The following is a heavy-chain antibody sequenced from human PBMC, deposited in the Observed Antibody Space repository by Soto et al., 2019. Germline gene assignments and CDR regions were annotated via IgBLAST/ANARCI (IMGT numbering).Heavy chain of an antibody. CDR3: ARGIEWLRAAIDF. J-gene: IGHJ4*02. Sequence: QVQLVESGGGVVQPGRSLRLSCAASGFTFSNYAMHWVRQAPGKGLEWVAVISYDESNKNYADSVKGLFTISRDNSKNTLYLQMNSLRVEDTGVYYCARGIEWLRAAIDFWGQGTLVTVSS. CDR1: GFTFSNYA. D-gene: IGHD5-12*01. CDR2: ISYDESNK. V-gene: IGHV3-30-3*01.